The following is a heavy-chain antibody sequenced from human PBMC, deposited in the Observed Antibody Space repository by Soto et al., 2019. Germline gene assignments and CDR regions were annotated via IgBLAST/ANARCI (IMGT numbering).Heavy chain of an antibody. CDR2: ISYDGSNK. D-gene: IGHD3-16*01. J-gene: IGHJ4*02. Sequence: QVQLVESGGGVVQPGRSLRLSCAASGFTFSRYGMHWVRQAPGKGLEWVAVISYDGSNKYYADSVKGRFTISRDNSKNTLYLQMNSLRAEDTAVYYCAKVKGRFFVGGYFDYWGQGTLVTVSS. V-gene: IGHV3-30*18. CDR1: GFTFSRYG. CDR3: AKVKGRFFVGGYFDY.